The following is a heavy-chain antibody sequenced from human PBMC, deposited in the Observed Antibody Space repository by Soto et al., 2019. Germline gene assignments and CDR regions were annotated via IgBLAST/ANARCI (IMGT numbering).Heavy chain of an antibody. CDR3: ASGWGENSSSHYYYYGMDV. CDR1: GGTFSSYA. V-gene: IGHV1-69*13. J-gene: IGHJ6*02. D-gene: IGHD6-6*01. Sequence: GASVKVSCKASGGTFSSYAISWVRQAPGQGLEWMGGITPIFGTANYAQKFQGRVTITADESTSTAYMELSSLRSEDTAVYYCASGWGENSSSHYYYYGMDVWGQGTTVTVSS. CDR2: ITPIFGTA.